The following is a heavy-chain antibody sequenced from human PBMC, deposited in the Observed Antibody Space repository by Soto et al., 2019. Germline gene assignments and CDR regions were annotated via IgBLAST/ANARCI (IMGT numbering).Heavy chain of an antibody. D-gene: IGHD3-22*01. J-gene: IGHJ6*02. CDR1: GGSISSYY. V-gene: IGHV4-59*01. CDR3: ARVTGDSSGLVKETNYYYYYGMDV. CDR2: IYYSGST. Sequence: PSETLSLTCTVSGGSISSYYWSWIRQPPGKGLEWIGYIYYSGSTNYNPSLKSRVTISVDTSKNQFSLKLSSVTAADTAVYYRARVTGDSSGLVKETNYYYYYGMDVWGQGTTVTVYS.